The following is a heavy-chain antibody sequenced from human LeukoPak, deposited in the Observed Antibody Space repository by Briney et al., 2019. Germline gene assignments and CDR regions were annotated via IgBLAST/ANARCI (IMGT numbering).Heavy chain of an antibody. CDR1: GGSISIYY. D-gene: IGHD2/OR15-2a*01. J-gene: IGHJ2*01. Sequence: PSETLSLTCTVSGGSISIYYWNWIRQPPGKGLEWIGSIYHSGNTIYNPSLKSRVTISGDTSKNQFSLTLASVTAADTAVYYCARHPTTFRWFDLWGRGTLVTVSS. CDR3: ARHPTTFRWFDL. V-gene: IGHV4-59*01. CDR2: IYHSGNT.